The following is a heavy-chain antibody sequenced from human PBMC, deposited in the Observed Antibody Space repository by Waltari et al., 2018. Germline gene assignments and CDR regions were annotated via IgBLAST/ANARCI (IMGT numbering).Heavy chain of an antibody. CDR3: ARPARDMTTVTTDSFDY. CDR2: ISSSSSYI. CDR1: GFTFSSYS. J-gene: IGHJ4*02. D-gene: IGHD4-17*01. V-gene: IGHV3-21*01. Sequence: GFTFSSYSMNWVRQAPGKGLEWVSSISSSSSYIYYADSVKGRFTISRDNAKNSLYLQMNSLRAEDTAVYYCARPARDMTTVTTDSFDYWGQGTLVTVSS.